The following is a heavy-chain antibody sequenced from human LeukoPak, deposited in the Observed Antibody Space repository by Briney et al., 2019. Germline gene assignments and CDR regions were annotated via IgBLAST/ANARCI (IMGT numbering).Heavy chain of an antibody. V-gene: IGHV5-51*01. CDR2: IYPGDSDT. CDR1: GYRFTSYW. Sequence: SGESLKISCKGSGYRFTSYWIGWVRQMPGKGLEWMGIIYPGDSDTRYSPSFQGQVTISADKSISTAYLQWSSLKASDTAMYYCARHSHGEMATIEGDAFDIWGQGTMVTVSS. J-gene: IGHJ3*02. D-gene: IGHD5-24*01. CDR3: ARHSHGEMATIEGDAFDI.